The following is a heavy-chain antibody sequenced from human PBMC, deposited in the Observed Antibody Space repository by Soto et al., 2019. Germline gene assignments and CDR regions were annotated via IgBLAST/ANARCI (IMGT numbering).Heavy chain of an antibody. Sequence: GSLRLSCAASGFTFSSYAMSWVRQAPGKGLEWVSAISGSGGSTYYADSVKGRFTISRDNSKNTLYLQMNSLRAEDTAVYYCAKALTIFGVVIRDYYYYYGMDVWGQGTTVTVSS. CDR2: ISGSGGST. CDR1: GFTFSSYA. J-gene: IGHJ6*02. D-gene: IGHD3-3*01. V-gene: IGHV3-23*01. CDR3: AKALTIFGVVIRDYYYYYGMDV.